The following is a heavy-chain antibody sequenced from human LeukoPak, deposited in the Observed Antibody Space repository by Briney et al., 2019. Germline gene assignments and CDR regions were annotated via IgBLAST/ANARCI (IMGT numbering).Heavy chain of an antibody. J-gene: IGHJ4*02. CDR1: GGSFSGYY. D-gene: IGHD4-17*01. Sequence: SETLSLTCAVYGGSFSGYYWSWIRQPPGKGLEWIGEINHSGSTNYNPSLKSRVTISVDTSKNQFSLKLSSVTAADTAVYSCAGRGLLRDYWGQGTLVTVSS. CDR2: INHSGST. V-gene: IGHV4-34*01. CDR3: AGRGLLRDY.